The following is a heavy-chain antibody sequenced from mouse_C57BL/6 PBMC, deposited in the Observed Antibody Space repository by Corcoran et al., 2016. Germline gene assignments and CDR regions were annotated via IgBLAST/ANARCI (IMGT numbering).Heavy chain of an antibody. CDR2: INTYSGVP. J-gene: IGHJ2*01. V-gene: IGHV9-3*01. CDR1: GYTFTTYG. Sequence: QIQLVQSGPELKKPGETVKISCKASGYTFTTYGMSWVKQAPGKGLKWMGWINTYSGVPTYADDFKGRFAFSLETSASTAYLQINNLKNEDTATYFCAREDSNSLGSWGQGTTLTVSS. D-gene: IGHD2-5*01. CDR3: AREDSNSLGS.